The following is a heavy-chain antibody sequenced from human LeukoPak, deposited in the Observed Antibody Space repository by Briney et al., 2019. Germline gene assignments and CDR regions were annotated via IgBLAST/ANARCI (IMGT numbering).Heavy chain of an antibody. CDR2: ISYDGSNK. Sequence: GGSLRLSCAASGFTFSSYAMHWVRQAPGKGLEWVAVISYDGSNKYYADSVKGRFTISRDNSKNTLYLQMNSLRAEDTAVYYCARDRGDMATQPGGYWGQGTLVTVSS. V-gene: IGHV3-30-3*01. CDR1: GFTFSSYA. D-gene: IGHD5-24*01. J-gene: IGHJ4*02. CDR3: ARDRGDMATQPGGY.